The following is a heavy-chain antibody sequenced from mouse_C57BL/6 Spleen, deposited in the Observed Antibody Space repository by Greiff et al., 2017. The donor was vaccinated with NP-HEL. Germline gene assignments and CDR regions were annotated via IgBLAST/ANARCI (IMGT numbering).Heavy chain of an antibody. CDR2: ISSGGSYT. CDR1: GFTFSSYG. V-gene: IGHV5-6*02. J-gene: IGHJ2*01. Sequence: DVKLVESGGDLVKPGGSLKLSCAASGFTFSSYGMSWVRQTPDKRLEWVATISSGGSYTYYPDSVKGRFTISRDNAKNTLYLQMSSLKSEDTAMYYCARRPVAYFDYWGQGTTLTVSS. CDR3: ARRPVAYFDY. D-gene: IGHD1-1*02.